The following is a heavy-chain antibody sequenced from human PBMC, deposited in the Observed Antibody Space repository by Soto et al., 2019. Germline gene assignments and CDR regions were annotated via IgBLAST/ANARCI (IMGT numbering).Heavy chain of an antibody. CDR2: IYWNDDK. Sequence: SGPTLVNPTQTLTLTCTFSGFSLSTSGVGVGWIRQPPGKALEWLALIYWNDDKRYSPSLKSRLTITKDTSKNQVVLTMTNMHHVDTATYYCAHTSSPLTIAPAGREFDYWGQRTLVTVPQ. J-gene: IGHJ4*02. D-gene: IGHD6-13*01. V-gene: IGHV2-5*01. CDR1: GFSLSTSGVG. CDR3: AHTSSPLTIAPAGREFDY.